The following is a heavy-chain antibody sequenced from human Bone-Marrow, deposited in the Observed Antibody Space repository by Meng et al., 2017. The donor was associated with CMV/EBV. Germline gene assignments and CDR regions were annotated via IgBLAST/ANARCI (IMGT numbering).Heavy chain of an antibody. CDR3: AKDPTELLWFGFYGMDV. D-gene: IGHD3-10*01. V-gene: IGHV3-30*04. Sequence: GESLKISCAASGFTFSSYAMHWVRQAPGKGLEWVAVISYDGSNKYYADSVKGRFTISRDNSKNTLYLQMNSLRAEDTAVYYCAKDPTELLWFGFYGMDVWGQGTTVTVSS. CDR2: ISYDGSNK. CDR1: GFTFSSYA. J-gene: IGHJ6*02.